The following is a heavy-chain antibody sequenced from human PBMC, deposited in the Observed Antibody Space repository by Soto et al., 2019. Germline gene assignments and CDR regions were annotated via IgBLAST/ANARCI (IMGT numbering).Heavy chain of an antibody. Sequence: QVQLVQSGAEVKKPGASVKVSCKASGYTFTSYDINWVRQATGQGLEWMGWMNPNSGNTGYAQKFQGKVNMTRNTSITTAYMELRSLRSEDTAVDYWAGEMTTRGMGVWGQGTTVTVSS. J-gene: IGHJ6*02. CDR3: AGEMTTRGMGV. CDR2: MNPNSGNT. V-gene: IGHV1-8*01. CDR1: GYTFTSYD.